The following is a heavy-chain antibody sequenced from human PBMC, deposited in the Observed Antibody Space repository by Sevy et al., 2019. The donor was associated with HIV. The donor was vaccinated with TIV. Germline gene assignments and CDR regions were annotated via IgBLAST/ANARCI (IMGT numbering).Heavy chain of an antibody. Sequence: GGSLRLSCRASGFTFPAYSFNWVRQAPGKGLEWLSYISTGSDHIYYSDSAKGRFTISRDDAQNSVFLHMKSLRDQDTALSYCVRRGVDAFNVYFDLWGQGVLVTVSS. CDR1: GFTFPAYS. CDR3: VRRGVDAFNVYFDL. J-gene: IGHJ4*02. D-gene: IGHD3-10*01. CDR2: ISTGSDHI. V-gene: IGHV3-21*05.